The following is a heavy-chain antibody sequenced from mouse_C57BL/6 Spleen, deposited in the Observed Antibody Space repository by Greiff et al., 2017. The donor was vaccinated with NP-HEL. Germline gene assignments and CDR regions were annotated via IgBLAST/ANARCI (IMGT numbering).Heavy chain of an antibody. CDR1: GYTFTSYW. V-gene: IGHV1-64*01. CDR3: ARDGYGNYPWFAY. CDR2: IHPNSGST. Sequence: QVQLQQPGAELVKPGASVKLSCKASGYTFTSYWMHWVKQRPGQGLEWIGMIHPNSGSTNYNEKFKSKATLTVDKSSSTAYMQLSSLTSEDSAVYYCARDGYGNYPWFAYWGQGTLVTVSA. D-gene: IGHD2-1*01. J-gene: IGHJ3*01.